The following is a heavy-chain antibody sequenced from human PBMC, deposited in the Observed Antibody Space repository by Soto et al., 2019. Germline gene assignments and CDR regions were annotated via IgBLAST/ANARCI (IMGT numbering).Heavy chain of an antibody. Sequence: EVQLLESGGGLVQPGESLRLSCAASGFTFGSYDLSWVRQAPGKGLEWVSAISGSGGSTYYADSVKGRFTISRDNSRNTLYIQMNSLRVEDTAVYYCAKGRGGGFDYWGQGTLVTVSS. D-gene: IGHD3-10*01. CDR3: AKGRGGGFDY. J-gene: IGHJ4*02. CDR1: GFTFGSYD. V-gene: IGHV3-23*01. CDR2: ISGSGGST.